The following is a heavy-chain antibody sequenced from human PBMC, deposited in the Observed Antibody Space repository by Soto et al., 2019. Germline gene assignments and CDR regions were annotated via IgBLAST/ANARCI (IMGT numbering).Heavy chain of an antibody. CDR2: IYYSGST. CDR1: GGSISSYY. V-gene: IGHV4-59*01. Sequence: SETLSLTCTVSGGSISSYYWSWIRQPPGKGLEWIGYIYYSGSTNYNPSLKSRVTIPVDTSKNQFSLKLSSVTAADTAVYYCARGFYSYGIFYYYYYYMDVWGKGTTVTVSS. CDR3: ARGFYSYGIFYYYYYYMDV. D-gene: IGHD5-18*01. J-gene: IGHJ6*03.